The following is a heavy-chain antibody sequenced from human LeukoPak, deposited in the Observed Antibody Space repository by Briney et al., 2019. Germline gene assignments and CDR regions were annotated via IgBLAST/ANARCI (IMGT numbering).Heavy chain of an antibody. CDR2: ISGSGGST. V-gene: IGHV3-23*01. Sequence: GGSLRLSCAASGFTFSSYAMSWVRQAPVKGLGWVSDISGSGGSTYYADSVKGRFTISRDNAKKSLDLQMNSLRVEDTAVYYCARRDYYFDYWGQGILVTVSS. CDR3: ARRDYYFDY. J-gene: IGHJ4*02. CDR1: GFTFSSYA.